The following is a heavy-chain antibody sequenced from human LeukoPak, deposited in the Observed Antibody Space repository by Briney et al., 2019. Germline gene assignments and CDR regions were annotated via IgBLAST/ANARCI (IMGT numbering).Heavy chain of an antibody. J-gene: IGHJ4*02. CDR3: AKDETGIAAAGTFPGDY. V-gene: IGHV3-30*18. CDR2: ISYDGSNK. D-gene: IGHD6-13*01. Sequence: GGSLRLSCAAFGFTFSSYGMHWVRQAPGKGLEWVAVISYDGSNKYYADSVKGRFTISRDNSKNTLYLQMNSLRAEDTAVYYCAKDETGIAAAGTFPGDYWGQGTLVTVSS. CDR1: GFTFSSYG.